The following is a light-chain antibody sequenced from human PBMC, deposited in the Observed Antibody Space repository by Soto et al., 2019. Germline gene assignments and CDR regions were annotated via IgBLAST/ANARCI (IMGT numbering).Light chain of an antibody. CDR3: QSYDSSLSAPVV. CDR1: SSNIGAGFD. V-gene: IGLV1-40*01. Sequence: QSVLTQPPSVSGAPGQRVTISCTGSSSNIGAGFDVHWYQQFPGTAPKLVIHGNNNRPSGVPDRFSGSKSGTSASLAITGLQAEDEADYSCQSYDSSLSAPVVFGGGTKLTVL. J-gene: IGLJ2*01. CDR2: GNN.